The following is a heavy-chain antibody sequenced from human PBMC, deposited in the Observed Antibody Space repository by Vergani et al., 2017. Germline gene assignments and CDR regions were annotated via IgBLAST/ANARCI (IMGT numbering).Heavy chain of an antibody. CDR2: IIPVLGKT. D-gene: IGHD2-21*02. V-gene: IGHV1-69*08. CDR1: GATFRSYT. J-gene: IGHJ6*02. Sequence: QVQLVQSGAEVKKPGFSVKVSCKASGATFRSYTISWVRQAPGQGLEWMGRIIPVLGKTKYAQDFQGRLTSTADTSKNTAYMELTRLRSQDTAVYYFARDPPKYGGDPECYYYCIDVWGQGTTVTVSS. CDR3: ARDPPKYGGDPECYYYCIDV.